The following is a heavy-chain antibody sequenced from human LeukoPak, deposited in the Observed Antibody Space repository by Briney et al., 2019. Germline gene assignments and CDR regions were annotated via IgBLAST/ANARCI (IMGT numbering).Heavy chain of an antibody. D-gene: IGHD5-18*01. CDR1: GFTFSSYA. J-gene: IGHJ4*02. CDR2: ISYDGSNK. Sequence: GGSLRLPCAASGFTFSSYAMLWVRQAPGKGLEWVAVISYDGSNKYYADSVKGRFTISRDNSKNTLYLQMNSLRDEDTAVYYCARDRRRGYSYGTIFDYWGQGTLVTVSS. V-gene: IGHV3-30-3*01. CDR3: ARDRRRGYSYGTIFDY.